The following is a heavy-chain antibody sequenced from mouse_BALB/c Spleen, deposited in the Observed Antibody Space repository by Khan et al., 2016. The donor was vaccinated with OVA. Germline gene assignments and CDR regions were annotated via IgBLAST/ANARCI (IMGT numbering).Heavy chain of an antibody. CDR1: GYSITSGYG. CDR2: ISYSGST. V-gene: IGHV3-2*02. D-gene: IGHD1-2*01. J-gene: IGHJ2*01. CDR3: ARTARIKY. Sequence: EVQLQESGPGLVKPSQSLSLTCTVTGYSITSGYGWNWIRQFPGNKLEWMGYISYSGSTNYNPSLKSRITINRDTSKNQFFLQLNSVTTEDTATYYCARTARIKYWGQGTTLTVSS.